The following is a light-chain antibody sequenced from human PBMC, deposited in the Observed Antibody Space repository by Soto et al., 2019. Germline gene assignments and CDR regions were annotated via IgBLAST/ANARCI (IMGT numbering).Light chain of an antibody. CDR2: GAS. V-gene: IGKV3-15*01. Sequence: EIVMTQSPDTLSVSPGERATLSCRASQSVSSNLAWYQQKPGQAPRLLIYGASTRATGIPARFSGSGSGTEFTLTSSSLQSEDVAVYYCQQYNDWLTFGGGTKVEIK. CDR1: QSVSSN. J-gene: IGKJ4*01. CDR3: QQYNDWLT.